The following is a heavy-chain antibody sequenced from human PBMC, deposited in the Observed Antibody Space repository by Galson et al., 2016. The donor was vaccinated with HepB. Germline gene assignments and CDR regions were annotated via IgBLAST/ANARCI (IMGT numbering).Heavy chain of an antibody. J-gene: IGHJ4*02. CDR2: ISGTGGST. V-gene: IGHV3-23*01. CDR1: GFTFSSYV. CDR3: AKAPMDRETAATFDY. Sequence: SLRLSCAVSGFTFSSYVMTWVRQAPGKGLEWVSGISGTGGSTYYADSVKGRFTISRDNSKNTLFLQINSLRAEDTAVYYCAKAPMDRETAATFDYWGQGTLVTVSS. D-gene: IGHD2-15*01.